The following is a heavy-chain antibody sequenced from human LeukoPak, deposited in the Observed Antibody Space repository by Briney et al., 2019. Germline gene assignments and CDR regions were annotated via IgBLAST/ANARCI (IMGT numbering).Heavy chain of an antibody. J-gene: IGHJ4*02. CDR1: GFTFSSYW. V-gene: IGHV3-74*01. Sequence: GGSLRLSCAASGFTFSSYWMHWVRQAPGKGLVWVSRINSDGSSTSYADSVKGRFTISRDNAKNTLYLQMNSPRAEDTAVYYCTSPEYYYDSSGYLGYWDQGTLVTVSS. D-gene: IGHD3-22*01. CDR3: TSPEYYYDSSGYLGY. CDR2: INSDGSST.